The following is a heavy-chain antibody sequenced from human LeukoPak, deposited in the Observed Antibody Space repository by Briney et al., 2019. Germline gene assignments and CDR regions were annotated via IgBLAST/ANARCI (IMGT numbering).Heavy chain of an antibody. D-gene: IGHD3-3*01. CDR2: IKQDGSEK. Sequence: GGSLRLSCAASGFTFSSYWMSWVRQAPGKGLEWVANIKQDGSEKYYVDSVKGRFTISRDNAKNSLYLQMNSLRAEDTAVYYCAREGLYYDFWSGYLYAFDIWGQGTMVTVSS. CDR3: AREGLYYDFWSGYLYAFDI. CDR1: GFTFSSYW. V-gene: IGHV3-7*01. J-gene: IGHJ3*02.